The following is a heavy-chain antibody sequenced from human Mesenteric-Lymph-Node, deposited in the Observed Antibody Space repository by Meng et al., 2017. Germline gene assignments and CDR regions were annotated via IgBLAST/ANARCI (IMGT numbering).Heavy chain of an antibody. V-gene: IGHV3-7*01. CDR1: GFTFSSYW. CDR2: IKQDGSEK. D-gene: IGHD1-26*01. Sequence: GESLKISCAPSGFTFSSYWMSWVRQAPGKGLEWVANIKQDGSEKYYVDSVKGRFTISRDNAKNSLYLQMNSLRAEDTAVYYCAKGTTYSGSYSPYWGQGTLVTVSS. J-gene: IGHJ4*02. CDR3: AKGTTYSGSYSPY.